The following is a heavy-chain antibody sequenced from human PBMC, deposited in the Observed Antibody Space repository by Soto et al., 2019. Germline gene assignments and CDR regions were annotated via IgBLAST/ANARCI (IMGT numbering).Heavy chain of an antibody. Sequence: QVQLVESGGGVVQPGRSLRLSCVASGFTFSSYGMHWVRQAPGKGLEWVAIISYDGSNTYYADSVKGLFTISRDNSKNTLYLQMNSLRAEDTSVYYCAKEGGLSGSYYISSSYYFDYWGQGTLVTVSS. V-gene: IGHV3-30*18. CDR3: AKEGGLSGSYYISSSYYFDY. CDR1: GFTFSSYG. D-gene: IGHD1-26*01. J-gene: IGHJ4*02. CDR2: ISYDGSNT.